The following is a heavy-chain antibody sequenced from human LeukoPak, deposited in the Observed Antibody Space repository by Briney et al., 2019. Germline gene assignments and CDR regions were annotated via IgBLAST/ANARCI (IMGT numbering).Heavy chain of an antibody. D-gene: IGHD3-22*01. CDR2: INAGNGNT. CDR1: GYTFTTYA. CDR3: ARVLSSGYYYAGY. J-gene: IGHJ4*02. V-gene: IGHV1-3*01. Sequence: GASVKVSCKASGYTFTTYAIHWVRQAPGQRLEWMGWINAGNGNTNYAQKLQGRVTMTTDTSTSTAYMELRSLRSDDTAVYYCARVLSSGYYYAGYWGQGTLVTASS.